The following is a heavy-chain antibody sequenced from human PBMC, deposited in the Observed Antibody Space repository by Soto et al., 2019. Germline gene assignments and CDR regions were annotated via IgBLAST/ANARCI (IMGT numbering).Heavy chain of an antibody. Sequence: PGGSLRLSCAASGFTFNNAWMNWVRQAPGKGLEWVGRVESKTDGGTTDYAAPVKGRFTISRDDSKKTLYLQMDSLKTEDTAVYYCSTEFSGSSYWLFGDYWGQGTLVTVSS. J-gene: IGHJ4*02. V-gene: IGHV3-15*07. CDR3: STEFSGSSYWLFGDY. D-gene: IGHD1-26*01. CDR2: VESKTDGGTT. CDR1: GFTFNNAW.